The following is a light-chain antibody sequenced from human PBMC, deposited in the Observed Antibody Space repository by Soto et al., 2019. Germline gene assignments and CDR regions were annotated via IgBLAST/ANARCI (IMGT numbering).Light chain of an antibody. J-gene: IGLJ3*02. CDR1: ISNIGRNY. Sequence: QSVLTQPPSASGTPGQRVTISCSGSISNIGRNYVYWYQQFPGTAPKLLIYRDNQRPSGVPDRFSGSKSGTSASLAISGLRSEDEADYYCAAWDDSLSGWVFGGGTKVTVL. V-gene: IGLV1-47*01. CDR3: AAWDDSLSGWV. CDR2: RDN.